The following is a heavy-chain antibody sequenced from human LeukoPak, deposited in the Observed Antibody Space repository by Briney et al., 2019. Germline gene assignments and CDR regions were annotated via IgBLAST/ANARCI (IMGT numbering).Heavy chain of an antibody. CDR2: IYYSGST. V-gene: IGHV4-39*01. CDR1: GGSISSSSYY. J-gene: IGHJ4*02. Sequence: PSETLSLTCTVSGGSISSSSYYWGWIRQPPGKGLEWIGSIYYSGSTYYNPSLKSRVTISVDTSKNQFSLKLSSVTAADTAVYYCARQYYYGSGTKPGKFDCWGQGTLVTVSS. CDR3: ARQYYYGSGTKPGKFDC. D-gene: IGHD3-10*01.